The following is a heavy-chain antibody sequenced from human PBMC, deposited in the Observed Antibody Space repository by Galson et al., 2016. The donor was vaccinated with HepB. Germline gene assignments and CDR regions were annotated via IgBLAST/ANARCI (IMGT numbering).Heavy chain of an antibody. J-gene: IGHJ5*02. CDR2: IWYDGNNK. CDR1: GFAFSNYA. V-gene: IGHV3-33*01. Sequence: SLRLSCAASGFAFSNYAMHWVRQAPGKGLEWVAVIWYDGNNKYYADSVKGRFTISRDHSKSTVYLEMNSLRAEDTAVYFCARDREEWLVAYWFDPWGQGTLVTVSS. D-gene: IGHD6-19*01. CDR3: ARDREEWLVAYWFDP.